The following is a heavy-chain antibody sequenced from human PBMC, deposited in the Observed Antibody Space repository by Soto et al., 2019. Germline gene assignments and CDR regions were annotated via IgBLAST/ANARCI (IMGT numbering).Heavy chain of an antibody. CDR2: ITHSGIT. CDR3: ARGGFYGSGRTYSYYYYMDV. Sequence: SETLSLTCAVSGGSFIGFYWSWILQPPGKGLEWIGEITHSGITNYNPSLKSRLTISVDTSKTHFSLKLSSVTAADTAVYYCARGGFYGSGRTYSYYYYMDVWGKGTTVTVSS. CDR1: GGSFIGFY. D-gene: IGHD3-10*01. V-gene: IGHV4-34*01. J-gene: IGHJ6*03.